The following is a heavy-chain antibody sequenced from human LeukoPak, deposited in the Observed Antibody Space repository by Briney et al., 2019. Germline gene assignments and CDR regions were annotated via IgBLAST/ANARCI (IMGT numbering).Heavy chain of an antibody. D-gene: IGHD7-27*01. J-gene: IGHJ3*01. Sequence: PGGSLRLSCAASAFTFSDYSMNWVRQAPGKGLEWISYIYTSSSTMYYADSVMGRFTISRDNAKESLYLQMKSLRDKDTAVYYCAREDDSWGPNNLDLWGQGTMVTVSS. V-gene: IGHV3-48*02. CDR3: AREDDSWGPNNLDL. CDR1: AFTFSDYS. CDR2: IYTSSSTM.